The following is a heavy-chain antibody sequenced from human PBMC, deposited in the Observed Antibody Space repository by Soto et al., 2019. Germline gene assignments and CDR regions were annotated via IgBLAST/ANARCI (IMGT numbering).Heavy chain of an antibody. V-gene: IGHV3-53*01. CDR2: IYSGDTT. Sequence: GGSLRLSCAASGFTVSSTYMSWVRQAPGKGLEWVSLIYSGDTTNYADSVRGRFTISRDNSKNTLFLQMNSLRAEDTAVYYCAREGADFYFDYWGQGTVVTVSS. D-gene: IGHD2-21*02. CDR3: AREGADFYFDY. CDR1: GFTVSSTY. J-gene: IGHJ4*02.